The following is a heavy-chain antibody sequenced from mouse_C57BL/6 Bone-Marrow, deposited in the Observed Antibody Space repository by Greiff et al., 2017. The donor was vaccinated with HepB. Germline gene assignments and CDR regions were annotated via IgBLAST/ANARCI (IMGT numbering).Heavy chain of an antibody. J-gene: IGHJ4*01. CDR2: IDPSDSYT. D-gene: IGHD1-1*01. V-gene: IGHV1-50*01. CDR1: GYTFTSYW. CDR3: AREYYGSSHTSYAMDY. Sequence: QVQLQQPGAELVKPGASVKLSCKASGYTFTSYWMQWVKQRPGQGLEWIGEIDPSDSYTNYNQKFKGKATLTVDTSSSTAYMQLSSLTSEDSAVYYCAREYYGSSHTSYAMDYWGQGTSVTVSS.